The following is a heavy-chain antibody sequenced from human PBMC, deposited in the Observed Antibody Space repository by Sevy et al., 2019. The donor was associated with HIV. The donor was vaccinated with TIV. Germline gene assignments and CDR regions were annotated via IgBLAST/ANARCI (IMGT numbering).Heavy chain of an antibody. Sequence: GGSLRLSCVASGFTFSRNDMTWVRQAPGRGLEWVSAISGGGETTYYGDSAKGRFTISRDNSKNTLYLQMNNLRADDTAVYYCAKLVGWELFFGWFDPWGQGTLVTVSS. D-gene: IGHD2-8*02. CDR2: ISGGGETT. CDR3: AKLVGWELFFGWFDP. CDR1: GFTFSRND. V-gene: IGHV3-23*01. J-gene: IGHJ5*02.